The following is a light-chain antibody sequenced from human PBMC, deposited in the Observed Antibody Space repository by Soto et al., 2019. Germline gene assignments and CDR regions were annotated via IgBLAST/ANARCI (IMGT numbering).Light chain of an antibody. CDR1: ESIYSGY. Sequence: EIVLTQSPGNLSLSPGERAILSCGASESIYSGYLAWYQQKPGLAPRLLIYEISRRATGVPDRFSGSGSGTGFNLTISRLEPDDFAVYYCQQYGGSPWTFGQGTTVEVK. J-gene: IGKJ1*01. CDR3: QQYGGSPWT. CDR2: EIS. V-gene: IGKV3D-20*01.